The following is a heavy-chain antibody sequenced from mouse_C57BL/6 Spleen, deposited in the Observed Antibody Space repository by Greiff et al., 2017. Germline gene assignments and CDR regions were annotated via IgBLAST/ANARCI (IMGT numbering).Heavy chain of an antibody. CDR3: AKDPTTVVATRGAMDY. J-gene: IGHJ4*01. CDR2: IWSGGST. V-gene: IGHV2-5*01. D-gene: IGHD1-1*01. Sequence: QVQLKESGPGLVQPSQSLSITCTVSGFSLTSYGVHWVRQSPGKGLEWLGVIWSGGSTDYNAAFMSRPSITKDNSKSTVYFKMHSRQADDAAIYYCAKDPTTVVATRGAMDYWGQGTSVTVSS. CDR1: GFSLTSYG.